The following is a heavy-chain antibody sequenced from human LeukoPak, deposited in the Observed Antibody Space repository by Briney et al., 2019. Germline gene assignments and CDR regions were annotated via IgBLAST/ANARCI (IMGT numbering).Heavy chain of an antibody. CDR2: IYTSGNT. Sequence: SETLSLTCTVSGASISRGSFHWNWVRQPAGKGLEWIGRIYTSGNTNYNPSLKSRVTISVDTSKNQFSLNMSSVTAADTAMYYCARGSRGYNFFDPWGQGALVTVSS. V-gene: IGHV4-61*02. CDR1: GASISRGSFH. D-gene: IGHD3-10*01. CDR3: ARGSRGYNFFDP. J-gene: IGHJ5*02.